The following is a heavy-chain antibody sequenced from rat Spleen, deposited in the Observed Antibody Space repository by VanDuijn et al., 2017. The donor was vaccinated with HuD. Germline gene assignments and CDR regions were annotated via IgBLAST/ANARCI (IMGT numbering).Heavy chain of an antibody. Sequence: EVQLVESDGGLVQPGRSLKLSCAASGFTFSNYGMAWVRQAPTKGLEWVATISYDGSSTYYRDSVKGRFTISRDNAKSTLYLQMDSLRSEETATYYCAKKFDYWGQGVMVTVSS. CDR1: GFTFSNYG. V-gene: IGHV5-29*01. CDR3: AKKFDY. CDR2: ISYDGSST. J-gene: IGHJ2*01.